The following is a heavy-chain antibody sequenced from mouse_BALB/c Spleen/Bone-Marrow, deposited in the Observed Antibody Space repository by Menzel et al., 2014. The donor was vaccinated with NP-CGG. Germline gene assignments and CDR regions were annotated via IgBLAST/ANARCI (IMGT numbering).Heavy chain of an antibody. CDR2: INPRNGGT. J-gene: IGHJ3*01. V-gene: IGHV1S81*02. D-gene: IGHD3-3*01. Sequence: QVQLQQSGAELVKPGASVKLSCKSSGYTFTSYYMYWVKQRPGKGLEWIGGINPRNGGTNCNEKFKSKSTLTVDKSSSSAYMQLSSLPSEDSSVYYCAREGTFFAYCGQGTPVTVSA. CDR3: AREGTFFAY. CDR1: GYTFTSYY.